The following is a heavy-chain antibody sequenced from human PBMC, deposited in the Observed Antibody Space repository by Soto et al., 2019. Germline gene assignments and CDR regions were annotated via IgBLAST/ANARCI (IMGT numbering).Heavy chain of an antibody. CDR2: IYHSGSS. CDR3: ARAGGLGAVAVDY. J-gene: IGHJ4*02. Sequence: QLQLQESGSGLVKPSQTLSLTCAVSGGSISSGGYSWSWIRQPPGKGLEWIGYIYHSGSSYYNPSLKGRVTRSVDMSKNQFSLKLSSVTAADTAVYYCARAGGLGAVAVDYWGQGTLVTVSS. CDR1: GGSISSGGYS. V-gene: IGHV4-30-2*01. D-gene: IGHD6-19*01.